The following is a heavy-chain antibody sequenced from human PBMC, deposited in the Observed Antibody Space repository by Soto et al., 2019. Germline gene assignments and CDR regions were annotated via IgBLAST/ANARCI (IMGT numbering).Heavy chain of an antibody. CDR3: TRHADLGYCSSSSCYDFDY. Sequence: EVQLVESGGGLVQPGGSLKLSCAASGLTFSGSTMHWVRQASGKGLEWVGGIRSKANNYATDYGASVKGRFTSSRDDSKNTAYLQINGLKTEDPAVYYCTRHADLGYCSSSSCYDFDYWGQGTLVTVSS. CDR2: IRSKANNYAT. CDR1: GLTFSGST. J-gene: IGHJ4*02. V-gene: IGHV3-73*01. D-gene: IGHD2-2*01.